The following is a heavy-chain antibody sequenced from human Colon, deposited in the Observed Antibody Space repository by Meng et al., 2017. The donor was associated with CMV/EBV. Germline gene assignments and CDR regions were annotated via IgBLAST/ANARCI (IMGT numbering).Heavy chain of an antibody. V-gene: IGHV1-2*02. CDR3: ERVGGWIGSSSIFGWFDP. J-gene: IGHJ5*02. Sequence: QGQLVQVGAEVKIPGASVKVSCKGSGYTFTDYYIHWVRQAPGQGLEWMGLINSNTGATKYAQKFQNRITMTRDTSINTVYMQLSGLRSDDTAVYYCERVGGWIGSSSIFGWFDPWGQGTLVTVSS. CDR1: GYTFTDYY. D-gene: IGHD6-6*01. CDR2: INSNTGAT.